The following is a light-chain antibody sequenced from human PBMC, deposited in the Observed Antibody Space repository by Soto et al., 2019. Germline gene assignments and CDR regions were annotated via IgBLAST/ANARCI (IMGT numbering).Light chain of an antibody. CDR3: SSFTSRCTFV. CDR2: EVT. Sequence: QSVLTQPASVSGSPGQSIAISCTGTRSDVGAYNYVSWYQHHPGKAPKLMISEVTNRPSGVSDRFSCSKSGNTASLTISGLQAEDEADYYCSSFTSRCTFVFGAGTKMTVL. CDR1: RSDVGAYNY. J-gene: IGLJ1*01. V-gene: IGLV2-14*01.